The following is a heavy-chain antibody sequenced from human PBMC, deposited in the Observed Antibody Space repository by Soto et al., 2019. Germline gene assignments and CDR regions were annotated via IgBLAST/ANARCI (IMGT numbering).Heavy chain of an antibody. CDR2: ISGSGGST. CDR1: GVTFSSFA. CDR3: AKAETYDFWSGLHFDY. Sequence: GGSLRLSCVASGVTFSSFAMSWVRQAPGKGLEWVSTISGSGGSTYYADSVKGRLTISRDNSMNTLSLHINSLRAEDTAVYYCAKAETYDFWSGLHFDYWGQGTLVTVSS. D-gene: IGHD3-3*01. V-gene: IGHV3-23*01. J-gene: IGHJ4*02.